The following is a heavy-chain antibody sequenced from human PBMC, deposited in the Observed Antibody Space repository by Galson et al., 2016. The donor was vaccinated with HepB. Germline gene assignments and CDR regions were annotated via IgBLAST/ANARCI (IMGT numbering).Heavy chain of an antibody. Sequence: SLRLSCAASGFTFSDHYMDWVRQAPGKGLEWVSYISSGSSAIYYADSVKGRFTISRDNAKNSLYLQMNSLRDEDTAIYFCARDGNHGYDMDYWGQGTLVTVSS. CDR1: GFTFSDHY. D-gene: IGHD1-14*01. CDR2: ISSGSSAI. V-gene: IGHV3-48*02. CDR3: ARDGNHGYDMDY. J-gene: IGHJ4*02.